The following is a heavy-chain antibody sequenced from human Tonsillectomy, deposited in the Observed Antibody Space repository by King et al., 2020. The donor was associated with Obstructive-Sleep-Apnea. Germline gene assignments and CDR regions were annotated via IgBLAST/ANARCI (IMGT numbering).Heavy chain of an antibody. CDR1: GFTFSNYA. J-gene: IGHJ4*02. Sequence: VQLVESGGGVVQPGRSLRLSCAASGFTFSNYAMHWVRQAPGKGLEWVAVISYDGSNKYYAYSVKGRFTISRDNSKSTLSLQMNSLTAEDTAIYYCARDPSSYYSSFYFDYWGQGTLVTVSS. CDR3: ARDPSSYYSSFYFDY. V-gene: IGHV3-30*04. CDR2: ISYDGSNK. D-gene: IGHD3-22*01.